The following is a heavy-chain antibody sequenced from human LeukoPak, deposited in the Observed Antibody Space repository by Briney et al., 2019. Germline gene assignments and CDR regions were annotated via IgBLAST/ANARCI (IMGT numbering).Heavy chain of an antibody. CDR2: TRNKAISYTT. J-gene: IGHJ4*02. V-gene: IGHV3-72*01. CDR1: GFTFSDHY. CDR3: AREMYYYDSSGYVN. Sequence: GGSLRLSCAASGFTFSDHYMDWVRQAPGKGLEWVGRTRNKAISYTTEYAASVKGRFTISRDDSKNSLYLQMNSLKTEDTAVYYCAREMYYYDSSGYVNWGQGTLVTVSS. D-gene: IGHD3-22*01.